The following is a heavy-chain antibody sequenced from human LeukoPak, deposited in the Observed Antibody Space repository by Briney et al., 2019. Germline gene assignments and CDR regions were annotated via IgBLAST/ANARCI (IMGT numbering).Heavy chain of an antibody. Sequence: PSETLTLTCTVSGGSISSYYWSWIRQPPGKGLEWIAYISDIGSINYNPSLKSRVTISLDTSKNQFSLKLSSVTAADTAVYYCAGHHPRNTVDFWGQGTLVTVSS. D-gene: IGHD2-8*02. J-gene: IGHJ4*02. CDR3: AGHHPRNTVDF. CDR1: GGSISSYY. V-gene: IGHV4-59*08. CDR2: ISDIGSI.